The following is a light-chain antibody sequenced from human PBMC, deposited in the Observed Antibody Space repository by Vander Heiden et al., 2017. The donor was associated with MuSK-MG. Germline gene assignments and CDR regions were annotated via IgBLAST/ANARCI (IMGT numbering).Light chain of an antibody. CDR1: QSVSSY. V-gene: IGKV3-11*01. CDR2: DAS. J-gene: IGKJ2*01. CDR3: QQRSNGHPSNT. Sequence: EIVLTQSPATLSLSPGERATLSCRASQSVSSYLAWYQQKPGQAPRLLIYDASNRATGIKARFSGSGYGTDFTLTISSLEPEDFAVYYCQQRSNGHPSNTFGQGTKLEIK.